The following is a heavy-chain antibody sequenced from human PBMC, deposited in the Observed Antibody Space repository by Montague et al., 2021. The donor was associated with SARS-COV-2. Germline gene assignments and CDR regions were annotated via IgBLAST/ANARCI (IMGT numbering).Heavy chain of an antibody. CDR3: AHVGFVVQSGAIFDT. Sequence: PALVKPTQTLMLACTFSGFSLRTSGVGVGWIRQPPGKALEWLALIPWDDNKRYNPSLKSRLTVTKDTSKNQVVLTMNNMAFVDTGTYYCAHVGFVVQSGAIFDTWGKGTLVTVSS. CDR2: IPWDDNK. V-gene: IGHV2-5*02. D-gene: IGHD2-2*01. J-gene: IGHJ4*02. CDR1: GFSLRTSGVG.